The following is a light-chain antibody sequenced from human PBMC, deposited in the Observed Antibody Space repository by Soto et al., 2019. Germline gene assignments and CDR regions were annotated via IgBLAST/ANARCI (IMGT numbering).Light chain of an antibody. CDR2: SND. CDR1: NSNIGRND. J-gene: IGLJ2*01. V-gene: IGLV1-44*01. Sequence: QSVLAQPPSASGTPGQRVTISCSGSNSNIGRNDVTWYQQVPGTAPQCLIYSNDQRPSGVPDRISGSRSGTSASLAISGLQSGDEAEYYCAAWDATLRARVFGGGTQLTVL. CDR3: AAWDATLRARV.